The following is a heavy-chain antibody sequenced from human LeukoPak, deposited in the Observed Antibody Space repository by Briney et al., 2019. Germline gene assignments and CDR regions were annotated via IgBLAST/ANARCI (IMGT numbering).Heavy chain of an antibody. CDR1: GFTFSSYW. D-gene: IGHD2-15*01. Sequence: GGSLRLSCAASGFTFSSYWMNWARQAPGKGLEWVSAISNNGGYTYYADSVQGRFTISRDNSKSTLCLQMNSLRAEDTAVYYCAKQLGYCSDGSCYFPYWGQGTLVTVSS. J-gene: IGHJ4*02. V-gene: IGHV3-23*01. CDR3: AKQLGYCSDGSCYFPY. CDR2: ISNNGGYT.